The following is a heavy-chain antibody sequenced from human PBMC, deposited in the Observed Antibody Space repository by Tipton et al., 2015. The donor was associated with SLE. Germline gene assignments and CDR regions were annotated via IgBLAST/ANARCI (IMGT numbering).Heavy chain of an antibody. CDR1: GGATTPYY. CDR2: FYYSGST. V-gene: IGHV4-59*01. CDR3: ARVWSGYSSSYFDL. J-gene: IGHJ2*01. Sequence: TLSLTCAVSGGATTPYYWSWILQSPGKGLEWFGYFYYSGSTKYNPSLKSRVTMSVDTSKNHFSVKLSAVTAADTAIYYCARVWSGYSSSYFDLWGRGTLVTVSS. D-gene: IGHD3-3*01.